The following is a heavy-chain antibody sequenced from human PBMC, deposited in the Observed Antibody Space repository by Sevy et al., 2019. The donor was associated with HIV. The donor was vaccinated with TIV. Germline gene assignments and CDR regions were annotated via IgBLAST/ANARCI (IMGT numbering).Heavy chain of an antibody. CDR3: ARVWVSDYVRQREIYYYGMDV. Sequence: GGSLRLSCAVSGFTFTSYAMNWVRQAPGKGLEWVSGVSGSGGSTYYADSVKGRFSISRDNSRNTLYLQINSLRVEDTAVYYCARVWVSDYVRQREIYYYGMDVWGQGTTVTVSS. V-gene: IGHV3-23*01. CDR1: GFTFTSYA. D-gene: IGHD3-16*01. J-gene: IGHJ6*02. CDR2: VSGSGGST.